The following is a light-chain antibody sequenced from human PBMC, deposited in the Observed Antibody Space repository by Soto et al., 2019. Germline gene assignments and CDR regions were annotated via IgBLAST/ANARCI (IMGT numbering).Light chain of an antibody. CDR1: QSISSY. CDR3: QQSYSTPWT. CDR2: AAS. J-gene: IGKJ1*01. V-gene: IGKV1-39*01. Sequence: IQMTTSPFSLSASVGTRVTITCRASQSISSYLNWYQQKPGKAPKLLIYAASSLQSGVPSRFSGSGSGTDFTLTISSLQPEDFATYYCQQSYSTPWTFGQGTKVDIK.